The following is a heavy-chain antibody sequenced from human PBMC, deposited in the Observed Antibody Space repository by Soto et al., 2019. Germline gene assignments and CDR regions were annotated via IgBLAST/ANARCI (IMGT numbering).Heavy chain of an antibody. Sequence: EVQLVESGGGLVKPGGSLRLSCAASGFTFSSYSMNWVRQAPGKGLEWVSSISSSSSYIYYADSVKGRFTISRDNAENSLYLQMNSLRAEDTAVYYCAREGYCSSTSCYAAAGTNDYWGQGTLVTVSS. V-gene: IGHV3-21*01. J-gene: IGHJ4*02. CDR3: AREGYCSSTSCYAAAGTNDY. CDR2: ISSSSSYI. D-gene: IGHD2-2*01. CDR1: GFTFSSYS.